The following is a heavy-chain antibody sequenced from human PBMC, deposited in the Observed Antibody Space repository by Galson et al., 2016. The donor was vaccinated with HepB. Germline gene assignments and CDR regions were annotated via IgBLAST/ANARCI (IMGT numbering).Heavy chain of an antibody. CDR1: RFTFSRYG. V-gene: IGHV3-30*18. CDR2: ISYDGSNK. J-gene: IGHJ5*02. Sequence: SLRLSCAASRFTFSRYGMHWVRQAPGKGLEWVALISYDGSNKYYADSVTGRFTVSRDNSKNTLYLQMKSLRPDDTALYYWAKPPPAYCGGDCPPHAWGQGTLVTVSS. CDR3: AKPPPAYCGGDCPPHA. D-gene: IGHD2-21*02.